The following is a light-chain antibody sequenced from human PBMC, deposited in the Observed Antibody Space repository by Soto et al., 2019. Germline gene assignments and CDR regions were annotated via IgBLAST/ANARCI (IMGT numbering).Light chain of an antibody. Sequence: QSALTQPASVSGSPGQSITISCTGTSSDVGGYNYVSWYQQLPGKAPKLMIYEVSDRPSGVSSRFSGSKSSNTASLTISGLQAEDEGDYYCSSYTTSSTRVFGTGTKLTVL. V-gene: IGLV2-14*01. CDR1: SSDVGGYNY. CDR2: EVS. J-gene: IGLJ1*01. CDR3: SSYTTSSTRV.